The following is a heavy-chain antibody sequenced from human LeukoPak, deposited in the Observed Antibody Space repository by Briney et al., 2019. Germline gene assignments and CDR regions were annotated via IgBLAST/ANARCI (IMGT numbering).Heavy chain of an antibody. V-gene: IGHV3-64*01. D-gene: IGHD3-3*01. Sequence: GGSLRLSCAASGFTFSSYAMHWVRQAPGKGLEYVSAISSNGGSTYYANSVKGRFTISRDNSKNTLYLQMGSLGAEDMAVYYCAATITGGNYYYMDVWGKGTTVTVSS. CDR2: ISSNGGST. CDR1: GFTFSSYA. CDR3: AATITGGNYYYMDV. J-gene: IGHJ6*03.